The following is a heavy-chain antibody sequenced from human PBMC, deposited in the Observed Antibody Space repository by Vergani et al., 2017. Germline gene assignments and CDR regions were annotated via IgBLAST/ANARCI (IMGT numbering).Heavy chain of an antibody. D-gene: IGHD6-6*01. V-gene: IGHV1-69*18. J-gene: IGHJ6*02. Sequence: QVQLVQSGAEVKESGSSVKVSCKASGGTFNRYAISWVRQAPGQGLEWMGRIIPIFGTPNYAQKFQGRATITADESTSTAYMELSSLRSDDTAVYYCAREFSSSSGYYYYYYGMDVWGQGTTVTVSS. CDR3: AREFSSSSGYYYYYYGMDV. CDR1: GGTFNRYA. CDR2: IIPIFGTP.